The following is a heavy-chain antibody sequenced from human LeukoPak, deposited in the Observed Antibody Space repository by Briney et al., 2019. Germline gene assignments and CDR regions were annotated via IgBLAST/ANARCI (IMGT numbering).Heavy chain of an antibody. V-gene: IGHV4-34*01. CDR2: INHSGST. CDR3: ARDVSSSSRDY. J-gene: IGHJ4*02. Sequence: PSETLSLTCAVYGGSFSGYYWSWIRQPPGKGLEWIGEINHSGSTNYNPSLKSRVTISVDTSKNQFSLKLSSATAADTAVYYCARDVSSSSRDYWGQGTLVTVSS. D-gene: IGHD6-6*01. CDR1: GGSFSGYY.